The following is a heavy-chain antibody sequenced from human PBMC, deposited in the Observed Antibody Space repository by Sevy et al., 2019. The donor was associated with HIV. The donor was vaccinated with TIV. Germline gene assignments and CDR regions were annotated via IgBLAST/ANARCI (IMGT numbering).Heavy chain of an antibody. CDR3: AREHWYYDSSGYAGLDY. V-gene: IGHV3-11*01. CDR2: ISSTSGSTI. CDR1: GFIFSDYY. Sequence: GGSLRLSCAASGFIFSDYYMSWIRQAPGKGLEWVSSISSTSGSTIDYAESVKGRFTISRDNTKNSLSLQMNSLRVEDTAMYYCAREHWYYDSSGYAGLDYWGHGTLVTVSS. J-gene: IGHJ4*01. D-gene: IGHD3-22*01.